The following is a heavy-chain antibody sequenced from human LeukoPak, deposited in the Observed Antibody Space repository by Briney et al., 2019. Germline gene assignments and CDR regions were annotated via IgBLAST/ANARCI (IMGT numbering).Heavy chain of an antibody. Sequence: SETLSLTCAVYGGSFSGYYWSWIRQPPGKGLEWIGEINHSGSTNYNPSLKSRVTISVDTSKNQFSLKLSSVTAADTAVYYCARKRWLQLDYWGQGTLVTVSS. J-gene: IGHJ4*02. CDR1: GGSFSGYY. CDR2: INHSGST. V-gene: IGHV4-34*01. D-gene: IGHD5-24*01. CDR3: ARKRWLQLDY.